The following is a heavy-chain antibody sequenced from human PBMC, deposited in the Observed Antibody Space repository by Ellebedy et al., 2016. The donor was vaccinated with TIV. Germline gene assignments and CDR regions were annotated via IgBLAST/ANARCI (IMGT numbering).Heavy chain of an antibody. Sequence: ASVKVSCKASGYTFTNYAVNWVRQAPGQGLEWMGWINTNTGNPMYAQGFTGRFVFSLDTSVSTAYLQISSLKAEDTAVYYCARGVYGDAIDYWGQGTLVTVSS. CDR2: INTNTGNP. D-gene: IGHD4-17*01. V-gene: IGHV7-4-1*02. CDR1: GYTFTNYA. J-gene: IGHJ4*02. CDR3: ARGVYGDAIDY.